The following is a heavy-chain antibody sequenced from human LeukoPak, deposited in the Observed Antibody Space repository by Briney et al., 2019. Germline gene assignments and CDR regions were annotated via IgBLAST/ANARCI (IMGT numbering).Heavy chain of an antibody. CDR3: ARGGYYYGSGSYYIFGY. CDR1: GGSISSYY. Sequence: SETLSLTCTVSGGSISSYYWSWIRQPPGKGLEWIGYIYYSGSTNYNPSLKSRVTISVDTSKNQFSLKLSSVTAADTAVYYCARGGYYYGSGSYYIFGYWGQGTLVTVSS. D-gene: IGHD3-10*01. CDR2: IYYSGST. J-gene: IGHJ4*02. V-gene: IGHV4-59*12.